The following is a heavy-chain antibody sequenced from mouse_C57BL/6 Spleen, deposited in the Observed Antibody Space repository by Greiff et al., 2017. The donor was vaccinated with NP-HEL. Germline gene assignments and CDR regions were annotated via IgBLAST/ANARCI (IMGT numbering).Heavy chain of an antibody. J-gene: IGHJ3*01. V-gene: IGHV1-55*01. CDR1: GYTFTSYW. Sequence: QVQLKQSGAELVKPGASVKMSCKASGYTFTSYWITWVKQRPGQGLEWIGDIYPGSGSTNYNEKFKSKATLTVDTSSSTAYMQLSSLTSEDSAVYYCARSSSGYPFAYWGQGTLVTVSA. CDR2: IYPGSGST. D-gene: IGHD3-2*02. CDR3: ARSSSGYPFAY.